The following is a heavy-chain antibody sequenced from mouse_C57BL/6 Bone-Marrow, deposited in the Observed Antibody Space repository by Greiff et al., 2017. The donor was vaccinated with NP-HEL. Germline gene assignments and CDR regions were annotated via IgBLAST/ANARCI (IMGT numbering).Heavy chain of an antibody. CDR1: GYTFTSYG. CDR3: GKEGVYSFAWFAY. CDR2: IYPRSGNT. Sequence: QVQLQQSGAELVRPGASVKLSCKASGYTFTSYGIRWVKQRPGQGLEWIGEIYPRSGNTYYNEKFKGKATLTVDKSSSTAYMQLRSLTSEDSAVYFCGKEGVYSFAWFAYWGQGALVSVSA. D-gene: IGHD2-12*01. V-gene: IGHV1-81*01. J-gene: IGHJ3*01.